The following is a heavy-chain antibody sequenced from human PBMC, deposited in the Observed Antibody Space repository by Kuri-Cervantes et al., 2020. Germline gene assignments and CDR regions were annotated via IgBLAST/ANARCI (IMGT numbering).Heavy chain of an antibody. CDR1: GYTFTGYY. J-gene: IGHJ6*02. CDR3: ARGEEKYYYDSSGPPRNGMDV. Sequence: ASVKVSCKASGYTFTGYYMHWVRQAPGQGLEWMGWINPNSGGTNYAQKFQGRVTMTRDTSISTAYMELSRLRSDDTAVYYCARGEEKYYYDSSGPPRNGMDVWGRGTTVTVSS. V-gene: IGHV1-2*02. CDR2: INPNSGGT. D-gene: IGHD3-22*01.